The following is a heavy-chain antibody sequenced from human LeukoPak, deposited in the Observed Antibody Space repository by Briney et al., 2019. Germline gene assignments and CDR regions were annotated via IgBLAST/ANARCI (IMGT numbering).Heavy chain of an antibody. V-gene: IGHV4-34*01. Sequence: SETLSLTCAVYGGSFSGYYWSWIRQPPGKGLEWIGEINHSGSTNYNPSLKSRVTISVDTSKNQFSLKLSSVTAADTAVYYCASVYYYGSGSYFQNWFDPWGQGTLVTVSS. D-gene: IGHD3-10*01. CDR3: ASVYYYGSGSYFQNWFDP. J-gene: IGHJ5*02. CDR1: GGSFSGYY. CDR2: INHSGST.